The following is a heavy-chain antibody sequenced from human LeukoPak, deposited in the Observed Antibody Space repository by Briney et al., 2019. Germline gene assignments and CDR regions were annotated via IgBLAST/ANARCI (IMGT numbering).Heavy chain of an antibody. D-gene: IGHD3-10*02. CDR1: GFIVSSNY. CDR3: AELGITMIGGV. CDR2: ISSSGSTI. J-gene: IGHJ6*04. V-gene: IGHV3-48*03. Sequence: GGSLRLSCAASGFIVSSNYMNWVRQAPGKGLEWVSYISSSGSTIYYADSVKGRFTISRDNAKNSLYLQMNSLRAEDTAVYYCAELGITMIGGVWGKGTTVTISS.